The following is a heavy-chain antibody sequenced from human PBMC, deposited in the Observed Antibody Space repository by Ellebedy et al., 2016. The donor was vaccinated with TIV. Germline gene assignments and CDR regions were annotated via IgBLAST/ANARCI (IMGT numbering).Heavy chain of an antibody. Sequence: GESLKISXAASGFTFSSYGMHWVRQAPGKGLEWVAVIWYDGSNKYYADSVKGRFTISRDNSKNTLYLQMNSLRAEDTAVYHCAKDLGWGYFDYWGQGALVTVSS. J-gene: IGHJ4*02. CDR1: GFTFSSYG. D-gene: IGHD6-19*01. CDR2: IWYDGSNK. V-gene: IGHV3-30*02. CDR3: AKDLGWGYFDY.